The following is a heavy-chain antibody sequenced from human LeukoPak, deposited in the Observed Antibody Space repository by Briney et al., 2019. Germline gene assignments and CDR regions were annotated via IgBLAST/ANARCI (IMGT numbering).Heavy chain of an antibody. CDR3: ARINNSRRWLQPYYYYYYMDV. D-gene: IGHD5-24*01. Sequence: PGGSLRLSCAASGFTFSSYAMSWVRQAPGKGLEWVSGISGRDSTTYYADSVKGRFTISRENSKNTLYLQMNSLRAEDTAVYYCARINNSRRWLQPYYYYYYMDVWGKGTTVTISS. V-gene: IGHV3-23*01. J-gene: IGHJ6*03. CDR2: ISGRDSTT. CDR1: GFTFSSYA.